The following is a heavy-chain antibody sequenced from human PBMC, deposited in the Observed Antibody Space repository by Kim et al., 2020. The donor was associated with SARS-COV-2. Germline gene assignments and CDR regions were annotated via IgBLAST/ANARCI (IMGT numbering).Heavy chain of an antibody. CDR2: ISAYNGNT. V-gene: IGHV1-18*01. J-gene: IGHJ3*02. CDR3: ARGGSRVTMIVVVMADAFDI. Sequence: ASVKVSCKASGYTFTSYGISWVRQAPGQGLEWMGWISAYNGNTNYAQKLQGRVTMTTDTSTSTAYMGLRSLRSDDTAVYYCARGGSRVTMIVVVMADAFDIWGQGTMVTVSS. CDR1: GYTFTSYG. D-gene: IGHD3-22*01.